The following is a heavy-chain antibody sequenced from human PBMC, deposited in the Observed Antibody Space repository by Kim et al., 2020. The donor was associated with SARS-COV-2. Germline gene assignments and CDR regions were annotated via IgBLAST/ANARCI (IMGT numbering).Heavy chain of an antibody. V-gene: IGHV3-30*07. Sequence: ESGKGRFTNSRDNSRNTVSLRMNSLKVEDTAVYYCARDPPSSGFALDGWGQGTLVTVS. J-gene: IGHJ4*02. CDR3: ARDPPSSGFALDG. D-gene: IGHD3-22*01.